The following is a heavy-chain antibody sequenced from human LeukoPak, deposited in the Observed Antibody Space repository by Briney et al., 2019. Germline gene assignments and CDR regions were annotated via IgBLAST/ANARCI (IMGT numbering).Heavy chain of an antibody. V-gene: IGHV4-39*01. CDR1: GGSISSSSYF. D-gene: IGHD3-3*01. J-gene: IGHJ4*02. CDR3: ASHDFWSGWYFDY. CDR2: IYYGGNS. Sequence: PSETLSLTCTVSGGSISSSSYFWGWVRQPPGKGLEWIGSIYYGGNSYYNPSLKSRVTISVDTSENQFSLKLSSVAAADTPVYYCASHDFWSGWYFDYWGQGTLVTVSS.